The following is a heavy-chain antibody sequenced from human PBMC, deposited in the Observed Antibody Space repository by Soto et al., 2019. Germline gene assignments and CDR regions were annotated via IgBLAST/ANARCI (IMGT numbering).Heavy chain of an antibody. Sequence: EVQLVESGGGLVKPGGSLRLSCAASGFTFSNAWMSWVRQAPGKGLEWVGRIKSKTDGGTTDYAAPVKGRFTISRDDSKNTLYLQMSGLKTEDTAVYYCTTTRPGTNVFDNWGQGTLVTVSS. CDR1: GFTFSNAW. CDR2: IKSKTDGGTT. V-gene: IGHV3-15*01. CDR3: TTTRPGTNVFDN. J-gene: IGHJ3*02. D-gene: IGHD6-13*01.